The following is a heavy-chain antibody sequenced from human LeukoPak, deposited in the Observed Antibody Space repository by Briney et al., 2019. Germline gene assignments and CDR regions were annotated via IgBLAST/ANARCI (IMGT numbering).Heavy chain of an antibody. Sequence: ASVKVSCKASRYTFTSYDINWVRQATGQGLEWMGWMNPNSGNTGYAQKFQGRVTMTRDTSINTAYMELSSVRSEDTAVYYCASPGRDYYDPSGYYPFDYWGQGTLVAVSS. J-gene: IGHJ4*02. CDR2: MNPNSGNT. V-gene: IGHV1-8*02. CDR1: RYTFTSYD. D-gene: IGHD3-22*01. CDR3: ASPGRDYYDPSGYYPFDY.